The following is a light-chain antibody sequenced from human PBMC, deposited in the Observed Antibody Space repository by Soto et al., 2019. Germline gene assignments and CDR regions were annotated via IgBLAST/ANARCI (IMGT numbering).Light chain of an antibody. CDR1: QGISTY. Sequence: IRFSQSPSSLSASVGDRVTITCRASQGISTYLAWYQQKPGKVPKLLIYAASTLQSGVPSRFSGSGSGTDFTLTISSLQPEDVATYYCQQLNSYLITFGQGTRLEIK. CDR2: AAS. J-gene: IGKJ5*01. V-gene: IGKV1-27*01. CDR3: QQLNSYLIT.